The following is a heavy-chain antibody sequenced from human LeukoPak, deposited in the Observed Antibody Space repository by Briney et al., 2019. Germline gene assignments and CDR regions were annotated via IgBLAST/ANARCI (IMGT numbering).Heavy chain of an antibody. CDR1: GFTFDDYA. Sequence: PGGFLRLSCAASGFTFDDYAMHWVRQAPGKGLEWVSGISWNSGSIGYADSVKGRFTISRDNAKNSLYLQMNSLRAEDTALYYCAKDISTSSSWYRAFDIWGQGTMVTVSS. V-gene: IGHV3-9*01. D-gene: IGHD6-13*01. J-gene: IGHJ3*02. CDR3: AKDISTSSSWYRAFDI. CDR2: ISWNSGSI.